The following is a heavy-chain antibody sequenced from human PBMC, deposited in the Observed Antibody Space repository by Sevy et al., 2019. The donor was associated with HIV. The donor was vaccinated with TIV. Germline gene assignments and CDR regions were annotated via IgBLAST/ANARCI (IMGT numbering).Heavy chain of an antibody. D-gene: IGHD3-22*01. CDR1: GFTFSNFA. Sequence: GGSLRLSCSASGFTFSNFAMHWVRQAPGKGLEWVGFISYDGSNKYYADSVKGRFTISRDNGNNTLYLQMNSLGAEDTAVYYCAKDYRVLLITTIDYWGQGTLVTVSS. CDR3: AKDYRVLLITTIDY. CDR2: ISYDGSNK. V-gene: IGHV3-30*18. J-gene: IGHJ4*02.